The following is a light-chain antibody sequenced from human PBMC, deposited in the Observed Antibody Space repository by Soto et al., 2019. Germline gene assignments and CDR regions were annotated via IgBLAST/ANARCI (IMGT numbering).Light chain of an antibody. V-gene: IGLV2-14*01. CDR3: SSYTSSNSVV. CDR2: EVG. J-gene: IGLJ2*01. CDR1: SSDIGTYIY. Sequence: QSVLTQPASVSGSPGQSITISCTGTSSDIGTYIYVSWYLQHPGKAPKLLIYEVGNRPSGVSNRFSGSKSGTTASLTISGPQAEDEADYYCSSYTSSNSVVFGGGTKLTVL.